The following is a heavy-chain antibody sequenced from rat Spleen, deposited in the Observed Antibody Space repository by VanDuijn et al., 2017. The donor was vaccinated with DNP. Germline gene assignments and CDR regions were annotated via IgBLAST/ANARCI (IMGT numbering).Heavy chain of an antibody. CDR1: GFTFSTAW. V-gene: IGHV6-6*01. CDR3: ALKTGTPDAMDA. J-gene: IGHJ4*01. Sequence: EVQVLESGGGLVQPGNSLKLSCATSGFTFSTAWMYWYRQFPEKRLEWVARIKAKSNNYATDYTESVKGRFTISRDDSKSSIYLQMNNLKEEDTAIYYCALKTGTPDAMDAWGQGTSVTVSS. D-gene: IGHD5-1*01. CDR2: IKAKSNNYAT.